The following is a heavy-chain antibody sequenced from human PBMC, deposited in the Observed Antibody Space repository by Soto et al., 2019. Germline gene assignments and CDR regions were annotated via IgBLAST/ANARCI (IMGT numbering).Heavy chain of an antibody. CDR2: ISGTGGST. J-gene: IGHJ4*02. Sequence: EVQLLESGGGLVQPGGSLRLSCAASGFTFSNYAMSWVRQAPGRGLESVSIISGTGGSTYYADSVKGRFTISRDNSKNTLYLQMNSLRAEDTALYYCAKEQSWKATDYWGQRTLVTIFS. V-gene: IGHV3-23*01. CDR1: GFTFSNYA. D-gene: IGHD1-1*01. CDR3: AKEQSWKATDY.